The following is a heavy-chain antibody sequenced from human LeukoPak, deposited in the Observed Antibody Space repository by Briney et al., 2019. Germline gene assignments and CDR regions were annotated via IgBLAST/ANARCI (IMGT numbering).Heavy chain of an antibody. Sequence: SETLSLTCTVSGGSISSSSYYWGWIRQPPGKGLEWIGYIYYSGSTNYNPSLKSRVTISVDTSKNQFSLKLSSVTAADTAVYYCARDRKGSSSWYVHWFDPWGQGTLVTVSS. J-gene: IGHJ5*02. CDR3: ARDRKGSSSWYVHWFDP. V-gene: IGHV4-61*01. CDR2: IYYSGST. CDR1: GGSISSSSYY. D-gene: IGHD6-13*01.